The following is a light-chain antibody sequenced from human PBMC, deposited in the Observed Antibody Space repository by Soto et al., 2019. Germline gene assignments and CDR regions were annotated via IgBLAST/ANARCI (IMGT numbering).Light chain of an antibody. CDR1: QGINNY. CDR2: GAS. V-gene: IGKV1-27*01. CDR3: QTYDTAPIT. J-gene: IGKJ4*01. Sequence: DIQMTQSPSSLSASVRDRVTITCRASQGINNYLAWYQQKPGKVPKLLIYGASTLLSGVPSRFRGSGSGTNFTLSISSLQPEDVASYYCQTYDTAPITFGGGTKVDIK.